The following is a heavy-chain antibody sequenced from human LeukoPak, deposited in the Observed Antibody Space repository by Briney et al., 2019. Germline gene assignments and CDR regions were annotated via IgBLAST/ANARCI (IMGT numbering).Heavy chain of an antibody. D-gene: IGHD2-2*01. V-gene: IGHV1-69*05. Sequence: SVKVSCKASGGTFSSYAISWVRQAPGQGLEWMGGIIPIFGTANYAQKFQGRVTITTDESTSTAYMELSSLRSEDTAVYYCARVECSSTSCYSGFDPWGQGTLVTVSS. J-gene: IGHJ5*02. CDR1: GGTFSSYA. CDR2: IIPIFGTA. CDR3: ARVECSSTSCYSGFDP.